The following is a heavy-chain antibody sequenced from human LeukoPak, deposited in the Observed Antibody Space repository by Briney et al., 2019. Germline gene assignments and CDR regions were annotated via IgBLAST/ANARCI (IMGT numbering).Heavy chain of an antibody. V-gene: IGHV4-59*01. Sequence: SETLSLTCTVSGGSISSYYWSWIRQPPGKGLEWIGYIYYSGSTNYNPPLKSRVTISVDTSKNQFSLKLSSVTAADTAVYYCARGYSSSWSALGDAFDIWGQGTMVTVSS. D-gene: IGHD6-13*01. CDR2: IYYSGST. J-gene: IGHJ3*02. CDR1: GGSISSYY. CDR3: ARGYSSSWSALGDAFDI.